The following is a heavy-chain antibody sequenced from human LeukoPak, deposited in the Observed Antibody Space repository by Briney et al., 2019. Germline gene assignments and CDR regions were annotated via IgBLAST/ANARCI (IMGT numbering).Heavy chain of an antibody. CDR1: GGSISSGGYY. D-gene: IGHD3-10*01. Sequence: SKTLSLTCTVSGGSISSGGYYWSWIRQHPGKGLEWIGYIYYSGSTYYNPSLKSRVTISVDTSKNQFSLKLSSVTAADTAVYYCARGRYYNVFFDYWGQGTLVTVSS. V-gene: IGHV4-31*03. J-gene: IGHJ4*02. CDR2: IYYSGST. CDR3: ARGRYYNVFFDY.